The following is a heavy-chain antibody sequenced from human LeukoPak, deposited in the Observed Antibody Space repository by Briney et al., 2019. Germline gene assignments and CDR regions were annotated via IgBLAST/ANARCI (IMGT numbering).Heavy chain of an antibody. Sequence: GGSLRLSCAASGFTFSSYSMNWVRQAPGKGLEWVSSISSSSYIYYADSVKGRFTISRDNAKNSLYLQMNSLRAEDTAVYYCARVGAAITPFDYWGQGTLVTVSS. J-gene: IGHJ4*02. D-gene: IGHD1-26*01. CDR2: ISSSSYI. CDR3: ARVGAAITPFDY. V-gene: IGHV3-21*01. CDR1: GFTFSSYS.